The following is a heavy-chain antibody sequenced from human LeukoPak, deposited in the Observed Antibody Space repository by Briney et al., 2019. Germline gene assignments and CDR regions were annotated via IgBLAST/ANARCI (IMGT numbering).Heavy chain of an antibody. CDR1: GYTFTSYD. Sequence: ASVKVSCKASGYTFTSYDINWVRQATGQGLEWMGWMNPNSGNTGYAQKFQGRVTMTRNTSISTAYMELSSLRSEDTAVYYCVRVGSVYYYYYGMDVWGQGTTVTVSS. CDR3: VRVGSVYYYYYGMDV. V-gene: IGHV1-8*01. J-gene: IGHJ6*02. CDR2: MNPNSGNT.